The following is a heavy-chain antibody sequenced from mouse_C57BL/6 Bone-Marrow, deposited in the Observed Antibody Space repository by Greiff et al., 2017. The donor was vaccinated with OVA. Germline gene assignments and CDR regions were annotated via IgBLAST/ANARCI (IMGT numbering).Heavy chain of an antibody. CDR3: AIYYDYDGRHAMDY. CDR1: GYTFTGYW. Sequence: QVQLQQSGAELMKPGASVKLSCKATGYTFTGYWIEWVKQRPGHGLAWIGEILPGRGSTNYNEKFKGKATFTADTSSNTAYMQLSSLTTEDSAIYYCAIYYDYDGRHAMDYWGQGTSVTVSS. V-gene: IGHV1-9*01. J-gene: IGHJ4*01. CDR2: ILPGRGST. D-gene: IGHD2-4*01.